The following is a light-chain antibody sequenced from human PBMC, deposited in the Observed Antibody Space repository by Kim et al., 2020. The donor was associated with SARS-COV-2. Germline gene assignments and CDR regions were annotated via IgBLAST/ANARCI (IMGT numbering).Light chain of an antibody. J-gene: IGLJ2*01. Sequence: SYELTQPPSVSVSPGQTASIPFSGLKSIDKYVSWYQQKPGQSPLLVIYQDFKRPSGIPERFSGSNSGNTATLTISGTQPLDEADYYCQTWDSNTVIFCRGTQLTVL. CDR3: QTWDSNTVI. CDR1: KSIDKY. V-gene: IGLV3-1*01. CDR2: QDF.